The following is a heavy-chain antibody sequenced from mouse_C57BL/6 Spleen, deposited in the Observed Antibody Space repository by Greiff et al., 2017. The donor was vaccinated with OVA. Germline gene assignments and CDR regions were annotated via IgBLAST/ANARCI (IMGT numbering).Heavy chain of an antibody. V-gene: IGHV1-12*01. D-gene: IGHD1-1*02. Sequence: QSGAELVRPGASVKMSCKASGYTFTSYNMHWVKQTPRQGLEWIGAIYPGNGDTSYNQKFKGKATLTVDKSSSTAYMQLSSLTSEDSAVYFCAKGNYDYYAMDYWGQGTSVTVSS. J-gene: IGHJ4*01. CDR3: AKGNYDYYAMDY. CDR2: IYPGNGDT. CDR1: GYTFTSYN.